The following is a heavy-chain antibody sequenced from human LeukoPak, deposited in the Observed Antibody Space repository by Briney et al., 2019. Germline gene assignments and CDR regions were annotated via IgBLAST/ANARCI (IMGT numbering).Heavy chain of an antibody. CDR2: MNPNSGNT. D-gene: IGHD6-19*01. CDR1: GYTFTSYD. CDR3: ARRTMWDASGWRSPDY. J-gene: IGHJ4*02. V-gene: IGHV1-8*01. Sequence: ASVKVSCKASGYTFTSYDINWVRQATGQGLEWMGWMNPNSGNTGYAQKFQGRVTMTRNTSLSTAYMELNSLRSGDTAVYYCARRTMWDASGWRSPDYWGQGTLVTVSS.